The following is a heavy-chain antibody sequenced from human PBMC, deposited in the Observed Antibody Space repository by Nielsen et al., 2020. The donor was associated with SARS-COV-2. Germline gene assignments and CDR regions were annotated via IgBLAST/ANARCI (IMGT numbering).Heavy chain of an antibody. CDR1: GGTFNNYA. Sequence: SVKVSCKASGGTFNNYAVTWVRQAPGQRFEWMGGFISLFGTANYAQNFQGRVTINADTSTSTAYMELSSLRSDDTAVYFCVLVLPAPPGAAGVLGHIAYWGQGTLVTVSS. V-gene: IGHV1-69*06. D-gene: IGHD1-14*01. CDR3: VLVLPAPPGAAGVLGHIAY. CDR2: FISLFGTA. J-gene: IGHJ4*02.